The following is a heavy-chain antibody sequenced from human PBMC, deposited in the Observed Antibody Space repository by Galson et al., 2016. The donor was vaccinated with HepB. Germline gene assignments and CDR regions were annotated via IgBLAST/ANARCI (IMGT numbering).Heavy chain of an antibody. V-gene: IGHV1-2*02. Sequence: SVKVSCKASEYTFPRYYIHWVRQAPGQGLEWMGWINPATGATDSAQKFQGRVTITRDTSITTIHMELRGLTSDDTAVYYCARGDYADRQGLDVWGKGTTALVSS. D-gene: IGHD4-17*01. J-gene: IGHJ6*04. CDR1: EYTFPRYY. CDR3: ARGDYADRQGLDV. CDR2: INPATGAT.